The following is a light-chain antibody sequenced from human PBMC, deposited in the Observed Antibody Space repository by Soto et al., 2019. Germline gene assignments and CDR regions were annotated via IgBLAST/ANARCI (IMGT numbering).Light chain of an antibody. CDR2: DAS. V-gene: IGKV3-11*01. Sequence: EIVLTQSPATLSLSPGERVSLSCRASQSVNTYFAGYQQKPGQAPRLLIYDASSRATGIPARFSGSGSGTDFPLTISSLEPEDFAIYYCQQRSSWPLTFGHGTKVEI. CDR3: QQRSSWPLT. CDR1: QSVNTY. J-gene: IGKJ1*01.